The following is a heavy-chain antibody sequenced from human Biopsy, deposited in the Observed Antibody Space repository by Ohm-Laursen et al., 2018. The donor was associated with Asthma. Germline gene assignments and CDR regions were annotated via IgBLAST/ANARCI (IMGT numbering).Heavy chain of an antibody. D-gene: IGHD4-17*01. Sequence: TLSLTCAVSGDSIDSGDYYWSWIRHHPGSGLEWIGYIDYSGTTYYNPSLKSRVSLSPDTSKNQFSLRLSSVTAADTAVYYCARTTYGDDGFDPWGQGTLVTVSS. CDR2: IDYSGTT. CDR3: ARTTYGDDGFDP. V-gene: IGHV4-31*11. CDR1: GDSIDSGDYY. J-gene: IGHJ5*02.